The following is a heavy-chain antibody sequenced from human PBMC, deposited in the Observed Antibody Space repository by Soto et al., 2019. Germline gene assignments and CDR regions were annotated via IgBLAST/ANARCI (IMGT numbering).Heavy chain of an antibody. CDR1: GGSISSYY. CDR3: ARRYGYSFDY. J-gene: IGHJ4*02. Sequence: SETLSLTCTVSGGSISSYYWSWIRQPPGKGLEWIGYIYYSGSTNYNPFLKSRVTISVDTSKNQFSLKLSSVTAADTAVYYCARRYGYSFDYWGQGTLVTVSS. CDR2: IYYSGST. V-gene: IGHV4-59*08. D-gene: IGHD1-1*01.